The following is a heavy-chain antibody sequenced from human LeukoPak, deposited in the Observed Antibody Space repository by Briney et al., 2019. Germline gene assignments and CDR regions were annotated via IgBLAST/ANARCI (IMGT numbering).Heavy chain of an antibody. Sequence: AGGSLRLSCAASGFTFSNAWMSWVRQAPGKGLEWVGRIKSKTDGGTTDYAAPVKGRFTISRDDSKNTLYLQMNSLKTEDTAVYYCTTAPRPHFDWLSSYYFDYWGQGTLVTVSS. V-gene: IGHV3-15*01. CDR3: TTAPRPHFDWLSSYYFDY. J-gene: IGHJ4*02. CDR2: IKSKTDGGTT. D-gene: IGHD3-9*01. CDR1: GFTFSNAW.